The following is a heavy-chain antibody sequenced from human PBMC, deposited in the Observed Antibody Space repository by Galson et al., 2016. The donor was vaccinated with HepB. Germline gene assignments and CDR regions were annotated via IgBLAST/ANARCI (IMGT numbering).Heavy chain of an antibody. D-gene: IGHD3/OR15-3a*01. CDR2: IGTRGDT. V-gene: IGHV3-13*04. J-gene: IGHJ2*01. Sequence: SLRLSCAASGSTFSTYDMHWVRQASGKGLEWVSAIGTRGDTYYADSVEGRFTISRENAKNSLYLQMNYLRAEDTALYYCARERQDAVTFAWYLDLWGRGTLVTVSS. CDR1: GSTFSTYD. CDR3: ARERQDAVTFAWYLDL.